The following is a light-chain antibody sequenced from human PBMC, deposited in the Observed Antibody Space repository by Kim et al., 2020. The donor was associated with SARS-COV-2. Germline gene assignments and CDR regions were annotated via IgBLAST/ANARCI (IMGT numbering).Light chain of an antibody. CDR2: RNS. Sequence: QPVLIQPPSTSGTPGQRVTISCSGSRPNIGSNSVYWYQQFPGTAPKLLIYRNSERPSGVPDRFSGSKSGTSVSLAISGLRSEDEADYFCATWDDSLRGWVFGGGTKVTVL. J-gene: IGLJ3*02. CDR1: RPNIGSNS. CDR3: ATWDDSLRGWV. V-gene: IGLV1-47*01.